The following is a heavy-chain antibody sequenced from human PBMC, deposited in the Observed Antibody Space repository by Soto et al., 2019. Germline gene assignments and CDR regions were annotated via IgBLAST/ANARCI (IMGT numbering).Heavy chain of an antibody. Sequence: KGLEGIGEINQSGSTNYNPSLKTRVTMSLDTSKNQFSLKLSSVTAADTAVYYCAIRVQTTTFITQYNWFAPWGQGTRVTVSS. CDR3: AIRVQTTTFITQYNWFAP. J-gene: IGHJ5*02. CDR2: INQSGST. V-gene: IGHV4-34*13. D-gene: IGHD3-10*01.